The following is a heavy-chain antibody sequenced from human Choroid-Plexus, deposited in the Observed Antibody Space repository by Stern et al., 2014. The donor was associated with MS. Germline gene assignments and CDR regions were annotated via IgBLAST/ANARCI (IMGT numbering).Heavy chain of an antibody. D-gene: IGHD2/OR15-2a*01. CDR3: AKDRQYLTYFFDH. CDR1: GFTFGSCA. J-gene: IGHJ5*02. CDR2: VSYDGSNK. Sequence: VPLVESGGGVVQPGRPLRLSCVASGFTFGSCAMHWVRQAPGKGLEWVAGVSYDGSNKYYADSVKGRFTISRDNSQNTLDMQMSSLRPEDTAVYYCAKDRQYLTYFFDHWGQGSLVTVSS. V-gene: IGHV3-30*18.